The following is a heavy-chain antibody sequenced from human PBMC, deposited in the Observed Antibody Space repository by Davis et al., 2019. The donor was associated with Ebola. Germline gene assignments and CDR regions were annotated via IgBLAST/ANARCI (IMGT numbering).Heavy chain of an antibody. V-gene: IGHV3-74*01. Sequence: GESLKISCAASGFTFSSYWMHWVRQAPGKGLVWVSRINSDGSSTSYADSVKGRFTISRDNAKNTLYLQMNSPRAEDTAVYYCARGGGSGWYDGLYYYGMDVWGQGTTVTVSS. CDR3: ARGGGSGWYDGLYYYGMDV. CDR1: GFTFSSYW. CDR2: INSDGSST. J-gene: IGHJ6*02. D-gene: IGHD6-19*01.